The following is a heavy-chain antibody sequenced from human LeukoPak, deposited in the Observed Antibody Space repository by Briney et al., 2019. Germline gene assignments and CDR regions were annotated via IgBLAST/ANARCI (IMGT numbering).Heavy chain of an antibody. V-gene: IGHV3-30-3*01. CDR1: GFTFSSYA. CDR3: ARDFPGY. CDR2: ISYDGSNK. Sequence: GRSLRLSCAASGFTFSSYAMHWVRQAPGKGLEWVAVISYDGSNKYYADSVKGRFTISRDNSKNTLYLQMNSLRAEDTAVYYCARDFPGYWGQGTLVTVSS. J-gene: IGHJ4*02.